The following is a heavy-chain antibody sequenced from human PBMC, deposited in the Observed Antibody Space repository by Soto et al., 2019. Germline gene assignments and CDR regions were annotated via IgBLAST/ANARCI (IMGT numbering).Heavy chain of an antibody. CDR1: GGTFSSYA. CDR2: IIPIFGTA. V-gene: IGHV1-69*01. J-gene: IGHJ4*02. Sequence: QVQLVQSGAEVKKPGSSVKVSCKASGGTFSSYAISWVRQAPGQGLEWMGGIIPIFGTANYAQKFQGRVTIAADESTSTAYMGLSSLRSEDRAVYYCAGDHGIAAPRAFDYWGQGTLVTVSS. D-gene: IGHD6-6*01. CDR3: AGDHGIAAPRAFDY.